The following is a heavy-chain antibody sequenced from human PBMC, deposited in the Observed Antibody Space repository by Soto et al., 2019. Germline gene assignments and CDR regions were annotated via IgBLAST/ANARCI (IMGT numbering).Heavy chain of an antibody. D-gene: IGHD7-27*01. CDR1: GYTFTSYD. CDR3: ARDKVVGATGNWGPPNWGFDS. J-gene: IGHJ5*01. CDR2: MNPNSGNT. V-gene: IGHV1-8*01. Sequence: GASVKVSCKASGYTFTSYDINWVRQATGQGLEWMGWMNPNSGNTVYAQKFQGRVTMTRNTSISTAYMELSSLRSEDTAVYYCARDKVVGATGNWGPPNWGFDSWGQGTLVTSPQ.